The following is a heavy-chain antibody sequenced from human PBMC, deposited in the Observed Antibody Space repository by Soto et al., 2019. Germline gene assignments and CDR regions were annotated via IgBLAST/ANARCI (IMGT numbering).Heavy chain of an antibody. CDR2: IRNSGNTI. J-gene: IGHJ2*01. Sequence: QVQLVESGGGLVKPGGSLRLSCAASGFTFSDYYMSWIRQAPGKGLEWVSYIRNSGNTIYYADSVKGRFTISRDNAKNSLYLQMNSLRAEDIAVYYCARVSYPWYFDLWGRGTLVTVSS. CDR1: GFTFSDYY. D-gene: IGHD3-16*02. V-gene: IGHV3-11*01. CDR3: ARVSYPWYFDL.